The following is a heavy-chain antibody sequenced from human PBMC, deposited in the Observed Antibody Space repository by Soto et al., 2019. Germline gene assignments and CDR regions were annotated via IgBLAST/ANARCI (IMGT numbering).Heavy chain of an antibody. D-gene: IGHD3-10*01. CDR3: ARDGNVRGLLSKEPEIYGMDV. Sequence: GSLRLSCAASGFTFSSYEMNWVRQAPGQVLEWVSYISSSGITIYYADSVKGRFTISRDNAKNSLYLQMNSLRAEDTAVYYCARDGNVRGLLSKEPEIYGMDVWGKGTT. CDR2: ISSSGITI. J-gene: IGHJ6*04. CDR1: GFTFSSYE. V-gene: IGHV3-48*03.